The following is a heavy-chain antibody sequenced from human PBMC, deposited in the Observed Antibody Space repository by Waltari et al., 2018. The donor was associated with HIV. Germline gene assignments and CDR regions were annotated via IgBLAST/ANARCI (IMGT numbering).Heavy chain of an antibody. CDR1: GYPFPSNA. CDR3: ARGGYTYGDDY. J-gene: IGHJ4*02. Sequence: QVLLVQPGLEVKKPGASVKVSCRASGYPFPSNAINGVRQATGQGLEWMGWMTPNSGKTGYAQKFQGRVTMTRNTSISTAYMELSSLRSDDTAVYYCARGGYTYGDDYWGQGTLVTVSS. CDR2: MTPNSGKT. V-gene: IGHV1-8*01. D-gene: IGHD5-18*01.